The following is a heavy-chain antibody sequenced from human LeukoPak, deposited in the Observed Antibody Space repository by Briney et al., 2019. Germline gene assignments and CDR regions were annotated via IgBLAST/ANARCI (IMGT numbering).Heavy chain of an antibody. CDR2: ISSSSSYI. J-gene: IGHJ4*02. CDR1: GFTFSSYS. V-gene: IGHV3-21*01. CDR3: ARDRGHLSGYDY. D-gene: IGHD5-12*01. Sequence: GGSLRLSCAASGFTFSSYSMNWVRQAPGKGLEWVSSISSSSSYIYCADSVKGRFTISRDNAKNSLYLQMNSLRAEDTAVYYCARDRGHLSGYDYWGQGTLVTVSS.